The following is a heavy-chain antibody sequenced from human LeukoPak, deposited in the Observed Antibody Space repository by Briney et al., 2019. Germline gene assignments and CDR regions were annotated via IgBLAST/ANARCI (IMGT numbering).Heavy chain of an antibody. CDR1: GGTFSNYA. V-gene: IGHV1-69*13. D-gene: IGHD6-19*01. CDR3: ARVAWLLGFDY. CDR2: IIPIFDTA. Sequence: SVKVSCKASGGTFSNYAISWVRQAPGQGLEWMGGIIPIFDTADSAQKFQGRLTITADESTSTAYMELSSLRSEDTAVYYCARVAWLLGFDYWGQGTLVTVSS. J-gene: IGHJ4*02.